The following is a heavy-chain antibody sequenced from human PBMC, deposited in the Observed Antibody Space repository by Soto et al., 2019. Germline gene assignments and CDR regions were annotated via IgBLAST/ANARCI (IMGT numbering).Heavy chain of an antibody. CDR1: GFTFSHYG. J-gene: IGHJ4*02. CDR3: ARGGAARPDY. CDR2: ISSSSATI. Sequence: EVQLVESGGGLVQPGGSLRLSCAASGFTFSHYGMNWVRQAPGTGLAWVSYISSSSATIQYADSVKGRFTISRDNAKNSLYLQMNSLRDEDTAVYYCARGGAARPDYWGQGTLVTVSS. V-gene: IGHV3-48*02. D-gene: IGHD6-6*01.